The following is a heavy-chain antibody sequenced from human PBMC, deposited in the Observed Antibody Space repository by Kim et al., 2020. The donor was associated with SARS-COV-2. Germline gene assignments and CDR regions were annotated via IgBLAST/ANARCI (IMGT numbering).Heavy chain of an antibody. CDR2: IKKDGGDK. D-gene: IGHD3-16*01. V-gene: IGHV3-7*01. Sequence: GGSLRLSCAASGFTFSDHWMTWVRQAPGKGLEWVANIKKDGGDKHYVDSVKGRFTVPRDNVKNSVYLQMNSLRADDTAVYYCARHTFYRFDFWGPGTLVTVSS. CDR3: ARHTFYRFDF. CDR1: GFTFSDHW. J-gene: IGHJ4*02.